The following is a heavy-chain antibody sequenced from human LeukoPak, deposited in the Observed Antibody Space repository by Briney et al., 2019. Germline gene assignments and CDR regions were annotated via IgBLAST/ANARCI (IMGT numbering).Heavy chain of an antibody. CDR1: GGSISSYY. CDR2: IYYSGST. CDR3: ARAHGVVVVAATSGWFDP. D-gene: IGHD2-15*01. J-gene: IGHJ5*02. V-gene: IGHV4-59*12. Sequence: SETLSLTCTVSGGSISSYYWSWIRQPPGKGLEWIGYIYYSGSTNYNPSLKSRVTISVDRSKNQVSLKLSSVTAADTAVYYCARAHGVVVVAATSGWFDPWGQGTLVTVSS.